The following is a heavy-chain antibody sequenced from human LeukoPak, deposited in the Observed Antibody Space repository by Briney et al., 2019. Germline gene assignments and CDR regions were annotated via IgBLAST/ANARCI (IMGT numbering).Heavy chain of an antibody. CDR1: GYTFTSYY. CDR3: ARATPPIRFYYYGAGSKFNYYYYMDV. Sequence: ASVKVSCKASGYTFTSYYMHWVRQAPGQGLECMGIINPSDGSTSYAQKFQGRVTMTRDMSTSTVYMELSSLRSDDTAVYYCARATPPIRFYYYGAGSKFNYYYYMDVWGKGTTVTVSS. CDR2: INPSDGST. D-gene: IGHD3-10*01. V-gene: IGHV1-46*01. J-gene: IGHJ6*03.